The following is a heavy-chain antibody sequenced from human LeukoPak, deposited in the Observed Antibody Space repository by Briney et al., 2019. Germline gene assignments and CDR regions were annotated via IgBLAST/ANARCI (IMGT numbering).Heavy chain of an antibody. D-gene: IGHD3-3*01. CDR3: ARTRPYYDFWSGYLGAYYYGMDV. Sequence: ASVTVSCKASGYTFTSYDINWVRQAPGQGLEWMGWMNPNSGNTGYAQKFQGRVTMTRNTSISTAYMELSSLRSEDTAVYYCARTRPYYDFWSGYLGAYYYGMDVWGQGTTVTVSS. CDR2: MNPNSGNT. V-gene: IGHV1-8*01. J-gene: IGHJ6*02. CDR1: GYTFTSYD.